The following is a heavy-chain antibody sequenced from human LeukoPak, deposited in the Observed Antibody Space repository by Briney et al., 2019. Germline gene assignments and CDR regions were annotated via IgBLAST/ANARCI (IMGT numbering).Heavy chain of an antibody. V-gene: IGHV1-18*01. D-gene: IGHD2-8*01. CDR3: ARVYLIRPPNAFDI. CDR1: GYTFTSYG. Sequence: ASVKVSCKASGYTFTSYGISWVRQAPGQGLEWMGWISAYNGNTNYAQKLQGRVTMTTDTSTSTAYMELRSLRSDDTAVYYCARVYLIRPPNAFDIWGQGTMVTVSS. J-gene: IGHJ3*02. CDR2: ISAYNGNT.